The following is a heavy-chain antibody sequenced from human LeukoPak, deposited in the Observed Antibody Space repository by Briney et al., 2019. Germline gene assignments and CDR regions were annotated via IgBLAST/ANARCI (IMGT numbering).Heavy chain of an antibody. CDR3: ARDGGTYYYDSSGYYYFDY. J-gene: IGHJ4*02. D-gene: IGHD3-22*01. CDR2: IIPIFGTA. V-gene: IGHV1-69*13. CDR1: GGTFISYA. Sequence: ASVKVSCKASGGTFISYAISWVRQAPGQGLEWMGGIIPIFGTANYAQKFQGRVTITADESTSTAYMELSSLRSEDTAVYYCARDGGTYYYDSSGYYYFDYWGQGTLVTVSS.